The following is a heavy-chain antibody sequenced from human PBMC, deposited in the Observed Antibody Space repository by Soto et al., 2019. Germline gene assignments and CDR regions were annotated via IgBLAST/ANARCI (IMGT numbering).Heavy chain of an antibody. CDR2: ISSDGSEK. CDR1: GFTFSTYG. D-gene: IGHD4-17*01. Sequence: QVQLVESGGGVVQPGRSLRLSCAASGFTFSTYGVHWVRQAPGKGLERVAVISSDGSEKYYAGSVKGRVSISRDNSKSTLYLQMDSLGAEDTAVYYCAKGAVTTSLYYFDYWGQGTLVTVSS. CDR3: AKGAVTTSLYYFDY. V-gene: IGHV3-30*18. J-gene: IGHJ4*02.